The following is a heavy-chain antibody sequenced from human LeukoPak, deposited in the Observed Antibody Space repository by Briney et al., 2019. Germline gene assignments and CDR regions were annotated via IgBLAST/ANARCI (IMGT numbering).Heavy chain of an antibody. Sequence: ASVKVSCKASGYTFTGYYMHWVRQAPGQGLEWMGWINPNSGGANYAQKFQGRVTMTRDTSISTAYMELSRLRSDDTAVYYCARGSYSYYYYMDVWGKGTTVTVSS. CDR1: GYTFTGYY. V-gene: IGHV1-2*02. CDR2: INPNSGGA. J-gene: IGHJ6*03. CDR3: ARGSYSYYYYMDV. D-gene: IGHD1-26*01.